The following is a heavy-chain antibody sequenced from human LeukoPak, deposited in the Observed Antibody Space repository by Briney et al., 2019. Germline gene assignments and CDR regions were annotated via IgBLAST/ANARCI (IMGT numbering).Heavy chain of an antibody. D-gene: IGHD3-16*01. Sequence: SETLSLTCTVSAGSISTYYWGWIRQPAGKGLEWIGRIYTSGSTNYNPSLKSRVTMSVDTSKNQFSLKLSSVTAADTAVYFCARDYEDAFDIWGQGTMVTVSS. J-gene: IGHJ3*02. CDR2: IYTSGST. V-gene: IGHV4-4*07. CDR3: ARDYEDAFDI. CDR1: AGSISTYY.